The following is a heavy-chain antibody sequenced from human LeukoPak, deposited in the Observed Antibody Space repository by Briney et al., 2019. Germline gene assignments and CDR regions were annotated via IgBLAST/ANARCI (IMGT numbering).Heavy chain of an antibody. D-gene: IGHD3-3*01. J-gene: IGHJ6*02. Sequence: GGSLRLSCAASGFTFSSYWMSWVRQAPGKGLEWVANIKQDGSEKYYVDSVKGRFTISRDNAKNSLYLRMNSLRAEDTAVYYCARDYDFWSGYSYYYGMDVWGQGTTVTVSS. CDR3: ARDYDFWSGYSYYYGMDV. V-gene: IGHV3-7*01. CDR2: IKQDGSEK. CDR1: GFTFSSYW.